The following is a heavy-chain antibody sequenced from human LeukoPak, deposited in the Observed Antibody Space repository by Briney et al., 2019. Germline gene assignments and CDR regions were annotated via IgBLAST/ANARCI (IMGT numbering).Heavy chain of an antibody. CDR3: AKDPGTTGY. J-gene: IGHJ4*02. CDR1: GFTFSSYW. CDR2: ISYDGSNK. D-gene: IGHD1-7*01. Sequence: GGSLRLSCAASGFTFSSYWMHWVRQAPGKGLEWVAVISYDGSNKYYADSVEGRFTISRDNSKNTLYLQMNSLRAEDTAVYYCAKDPGTTGYWGQGTLVTVSS. V-gene: IGHV3-30*18.